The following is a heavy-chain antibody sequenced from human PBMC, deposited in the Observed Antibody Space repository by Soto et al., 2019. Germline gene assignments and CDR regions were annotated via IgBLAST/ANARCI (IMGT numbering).Heavy chain of an antibody. CDR3: ARDNDRLQLGGNYYYILDV. J-gene: IGHJ6*02. CDR2: IIPLFRTP. D-gene: IGHD4-4*01. CDR1: GGTFSSSA. Sequence: QVQLVQSGAEMKEPGSSVKVSCKTSGGTFSSSAISWLRQAPGQGLEWMGGIIPLFRTPDYAQKVQGRVTIAADESTSTAYMELSSLRSEDTAVYYCARDNDRLQLGGNYYYILDVWGQGTTIIVSS. V-gene: IGHV1-69*12.